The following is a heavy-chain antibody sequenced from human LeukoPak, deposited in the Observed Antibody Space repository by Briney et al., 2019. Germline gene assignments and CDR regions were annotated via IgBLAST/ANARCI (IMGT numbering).Heavy chain of an antibody. CDR2: ISPYNSHR. Sequence: GASVKVSCEASGHSSNTFGITWVRQAPGQRLECIGWISPYNSHRKYADKFQGRVTMTTGTSTTTSYMELRSLRSDDTAVYFCANVAKGRYFFYYMDVWGKGTTVTVS. CDR1: GHSSNTFG. V-gene: IGHV1-18*01. CDR3: ANVAKGRYFFYYMDV. J-gene: IGHJ6*03. D-gene: IGHD2-15*01.